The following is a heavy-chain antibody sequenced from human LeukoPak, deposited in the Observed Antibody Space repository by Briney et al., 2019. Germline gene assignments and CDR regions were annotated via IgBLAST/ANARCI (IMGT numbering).Heavy chain of an antibody. Sequence: PGGSLRLSCAASGFTFSSYWMSWVRQAPGKGLEWVANIKQDGSEKYYVDSVKGRFTISRDNAKNSLYLQMNSLRAEDTAVYYCARAGRTYYDFWSGYSPRFGRKNWFDPWGQGTLVTVSS. V-gene: IGHV3-7*01. J-gene: IGHJ5*02. CDR2: IKQDGSEK. CDR1: GFTFSSYW. D-gene: IGHD3-3*01. CDR3: ARAGRTYYDFWSGYSPRFGRKNWFDP.